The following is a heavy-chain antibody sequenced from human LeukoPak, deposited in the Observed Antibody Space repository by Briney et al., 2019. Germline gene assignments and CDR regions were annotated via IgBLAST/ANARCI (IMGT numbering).Heavy chain of an antibody. D-gene: IGHD3-22*01. V-gene: IGHV3-30-3*01. Sequence: GGSLRLSCAASGFTFSSYAMHWVRQAPGKGLEWVAVISYDGSNKYYADSVKGRFTISRDNSKNTLYLQMNSLRAEDTAVYYCAKDRGSGYYSGDAFDIWGQGTMVTVSS. CDR2: ISYDGSNK. CDR3: AKDRGSGYYSGDAFDI. J-gene: IGHJ3*02. CDR1: GFTFSSYA.